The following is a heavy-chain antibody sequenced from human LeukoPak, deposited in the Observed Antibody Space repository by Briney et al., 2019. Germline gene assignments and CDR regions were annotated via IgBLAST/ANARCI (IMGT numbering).Heavy chain of an antibody. D-gene: IGHD6-6*01. CDR2: IIPIFGTA. CDR1: GGTFSSYA. CDR3: ARDGLSIAASPYYYNYYMDV. J-gene: IGHJ6*03. Sequence: ASVKVSWKASGGTFSSYAISWVRQAPGQGLEWMGEIIPIFGTANYAQTVQGRVTITRDEAKSTVYMELSSLRSEDTAVYYCARDGLSIAASPYYYNYYMDVWGKGTTVTVSS. V-gene: IGHV1-69*05.